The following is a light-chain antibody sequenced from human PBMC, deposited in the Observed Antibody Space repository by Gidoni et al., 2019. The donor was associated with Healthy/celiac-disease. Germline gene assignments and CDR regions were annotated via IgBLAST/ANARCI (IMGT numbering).Light chain of an antibody. V-gene: IGLV1-40*01. Sequence: QSLLPQPPSSSSALVRRVTISCTGRSSNIGAGYDVHWYQQLPGTAPKLLIYGNSNRPSGVPDRFSGSKSGTSASLAITGLQAEDEADYYCQSYDSSLSGYVFGTGTKVTVL. J-gene: IGLJ1*01. CDR2: GNS. CDR1: SSNIGAGYD. CDR3: QSYDSSLSGYV.